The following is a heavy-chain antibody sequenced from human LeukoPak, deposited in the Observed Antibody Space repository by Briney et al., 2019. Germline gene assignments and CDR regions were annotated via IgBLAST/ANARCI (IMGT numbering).Heavy chain of an antibody. Sequence: SETLSLTCAVYGGSFSGYYWSWIRQPPGKGLEWIGEINHSGSTYYNPSLKSRVTISVDTSKNQFSLKLSSVTAADTAVYYCARSGGYCSGGSCYEKYFDYWGQGTLVTVSS. CDR3: ARSGGYCSGGSCYEKYFDY. V-gene: IGHV4-34*01. CDR2: INHSGST. J-gene: IGHJ4*02. D-gene: IGHD2-15*01. CDR1: GGSFSGYY.